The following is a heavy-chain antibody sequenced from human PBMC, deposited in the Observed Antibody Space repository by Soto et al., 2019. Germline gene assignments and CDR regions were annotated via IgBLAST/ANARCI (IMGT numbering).Heavy chain of an antibody. CDR1: GFTFSSYW. D-gene: IGHD3-22*01. CDR2: IKQDGSEK. V-gene: IGHV3-7*01. CDR3: ARDRFVGPMIVVVPIY. J-gene: IGHJ4*02. Sequence: GSLRLSCAASGFTFSSYWMSWVRQAPGKGLEWVANIKQDGSEKYYVDSVKGRFTISRDNAKNSLYLQMNSLRAEDTAVYYCARDRFVGPMIVVVPIYWGQGTLVTVSS.